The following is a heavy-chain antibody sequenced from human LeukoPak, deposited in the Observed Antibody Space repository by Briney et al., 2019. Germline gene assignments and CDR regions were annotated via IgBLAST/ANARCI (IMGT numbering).Heavy chain of an antibody. CDR1: GFNFNDAW. CDR2: VRTTAEGETT. Sequence: GGSLRLSCEGSGFNFNDAWMSWIRQAPGKGLEWVGRVRTTAEGETTDYGAPVRGRFIISRDDSKSMVYLQMNRLETEDTAIYYRTAGLGKTDDDSWGQGTLVTVSS. CDR3: TAGLGKTDDDS. J-gene: IGHJ4*02. V-gene: IGHV3-15*01. D-gene: IGHD4-11*01.